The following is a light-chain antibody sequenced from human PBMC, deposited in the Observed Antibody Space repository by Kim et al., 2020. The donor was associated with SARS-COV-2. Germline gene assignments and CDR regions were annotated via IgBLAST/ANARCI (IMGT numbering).Light chain of an antibody. CDR2: DVS. J-gene: IGLJ2*01. V-gene: IGLV2-14*03. CDR1: SSGITYNW. CDR3: SSYDNNFTPVV. Sequence: QSALTQPASVSGSLGQSITISCTGTSSGITYNWVSWYQQLPGKAPKLMIYDVSYRPSGVSTRFSGSKSGNTASLTISGLQAEDEADYYCSSYDNNFTPVVFGGGTQLTVL.